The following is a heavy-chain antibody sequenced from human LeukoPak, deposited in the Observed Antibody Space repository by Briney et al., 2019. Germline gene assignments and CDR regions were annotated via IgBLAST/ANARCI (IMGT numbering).Heavy chain of an antibody. CDR2: IYYSGST. CDR1: GGSISSYY. J-gene: IGHJ5*02. CDR3: ARGGGAAAIFGVVTTNWFDP. V-gene: IGHV4-59*12. Sequence: KPLETLSLTCTVSGGSISSYYWSWIRQPPGKGLEWIGYIYYSGSTNYNPSLKSRVTISVDTSKNQFSLKLSSVTAADTAVYYCARGGGAAAIFGVVTTNWFDPWGQGTLVTVSS. D-gene: IGHD3-3*01.